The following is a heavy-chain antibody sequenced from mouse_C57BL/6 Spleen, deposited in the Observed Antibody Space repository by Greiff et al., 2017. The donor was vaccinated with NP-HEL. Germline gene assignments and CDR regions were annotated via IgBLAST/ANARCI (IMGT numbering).Heavy chain of an antibody. CDR2: IHPNSGST. CDR1: GYTFTSYW. Sequence: QVQLQQSGAELVKPGASVKLSCKASGYTFTSYWMHWVKQRPGQGLEWIGMIHPNSGSTNYNEKVKSKATLTVDKSSSTAYMQLSSLTSEDSAFYYCARKGLGPFDYWGQGTTLTVSS. D-gene: IGHD4-1*01. CDR3: ARKGLGPFDY. V-gene: IGHV1-64*01. J-gene: IGHJ2*01.